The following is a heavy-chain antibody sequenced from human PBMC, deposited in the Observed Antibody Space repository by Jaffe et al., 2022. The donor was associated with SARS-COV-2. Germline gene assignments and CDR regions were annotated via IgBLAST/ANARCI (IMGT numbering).Heavy chain of an antibody. Sequence: QVQLQESGPGLVKPSETLSLTCTVSGYSISSGYYWGWIRQPPGKGLEWIGSIYHSGSTYYNPSLKSRVTISVDTSKNQFSLKLSSVTAADTAVYYCARAWFGVDYFDYWGQGTLVTVSS. V-gene: IGHV4-38-2*02. CDR2: IYHSGST. J-gene: IGHJ4*02. CDR1: GYSISSGYY. D-gene: IGHD3-10*01. CDR3: ARAWFGVDYFDY.